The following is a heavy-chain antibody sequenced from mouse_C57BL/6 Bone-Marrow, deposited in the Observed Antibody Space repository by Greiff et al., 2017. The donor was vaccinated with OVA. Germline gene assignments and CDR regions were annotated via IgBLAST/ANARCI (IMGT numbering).Heavy chain of an antibody. V-gene: IGHV5-4*01. J-gene: IGHJ4*01. CDR2: ISDGGSYT. D-gene: IGHD1-1*01. CDR3: ARDGYYGSSLYYYAMDY. Sequence: EVKLVESGGGLVKPGGSLKLSCAASGFTFSSYAMSWVRQTPEKRLAWVATISDGGSYTYYPDNVKGRFTISRDNAKNNLYLQMSHLKSEDTAMYYCARDGYYGSSLYYYAMDYWGQGTSVTVSS. CDR1: GFTFSSYA.